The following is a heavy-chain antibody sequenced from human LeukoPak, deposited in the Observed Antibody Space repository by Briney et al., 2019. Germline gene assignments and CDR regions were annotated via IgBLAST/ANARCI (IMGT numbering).Heavy chain of an antibody. D-gene: IGHD6-19*01. J-gene: IGHJ3*02. V-gene: IGHV1-18*01. CDR2: ISAYNGNT. Sequence: ASVKVSCKASGYTFTSYGISWVRQAPGQGVEWMGWISAYNGNTNYAQKLQGRVTMITDTSTSTAYTELRSLRSDDTAVYYCARDSWYSSGWSAGGAFDIWGQGTMVTVSS. CDR1: GYTFTSYG. CDR3: ARDSWYSSGWSAGGAFDI.